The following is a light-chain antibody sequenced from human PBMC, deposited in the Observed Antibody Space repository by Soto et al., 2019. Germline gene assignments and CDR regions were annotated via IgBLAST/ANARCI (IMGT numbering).Light chain of an antibody. Sequence: EIVLTQSPVTLSLSPGERATLSCRASQSVSGFLAWYQQKPGQAPRLLIYGASTRATGIPARFSGSGSGTEFTLTISSLQSEDFTVYYCQQYNNWPLTFGGGTKV. CDR2: GAS. J-gene: IGKJ4*01. V-gene: IGKV3-15*01. CDR1: QSVSGF. CDR3: QQYNNWPLT.